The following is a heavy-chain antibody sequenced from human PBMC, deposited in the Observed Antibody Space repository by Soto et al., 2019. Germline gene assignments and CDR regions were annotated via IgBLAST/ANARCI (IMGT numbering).Heavy chain of an antibody. J-gene: IGHJ3*02. CDR1: GGSISSSSYY. V-gene: IGHV4-39*01. D-gene: IGHD4-17*01. CDR2: IYYSGST. Sequence: QLQLQESGPGLVKPSETLSLTCTVSGGSISSSSYYWGWIRQPPGKGLEWIGSIYYSGSTYYNPSLKSRDTISVDTSKTQFSMKLSSVTAADTAVYYCARQDYGDYVWAFDIWGQGTMVTVSS. CDR3: ARQDYGDYVWAFDI.